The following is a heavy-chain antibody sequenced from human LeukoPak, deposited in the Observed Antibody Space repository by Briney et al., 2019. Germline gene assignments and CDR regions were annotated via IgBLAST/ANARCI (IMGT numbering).Heavy chain of an antibody. V-gene: IGHV3-23*01. CDR2: ISGSGGST. CDR1: GFTFSSYA. Sequence: PGGSLRLSCAASGFTFSSYAMSWVRQAPGKGLEWVSAISGSGGSTYYADSVKGRFTISRDNSKNTLYLQMNSPRAEDTAVYYCAKDSDRDGYNYWIPVYYFDYWGQGTLVTVSS. J-gene: IGHJ4*02. CDR3: AKDSDRDGYNYWIPVYYFDY. D-gene: IGHD5-24*01.